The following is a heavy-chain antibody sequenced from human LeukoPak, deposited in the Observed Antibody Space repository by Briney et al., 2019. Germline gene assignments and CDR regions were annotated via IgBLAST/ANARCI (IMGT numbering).Heavy chain of an antibody. CDR1: GGSFSGYY. CDR2: INHSGST. V-gene: IGHV4-34*01. Sequence: KPSETLSLTCAVYGGSFSGYYWSWIRQPPGKGLEWIGEINHSGSTNYNPSLTSRVTISVDTSKNQFSPKLSSVTPADTAVYYCSRQPTIYSSSWCRVRNGFDAWGEGSLVTVAS. D-gene: IGHD6-13*01. CDR3: SRQPTIYSSSWCRVRNGFDA. J-gene: IGHJ5*02.